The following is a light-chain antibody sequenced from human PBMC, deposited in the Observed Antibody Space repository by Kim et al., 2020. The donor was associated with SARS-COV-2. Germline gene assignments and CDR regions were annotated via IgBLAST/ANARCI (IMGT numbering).Light chain of an antibody. CDR2: GAS. Sequence: ASVGDRVTITCRASRGVNNWLAWFQQKPGEGPKLLIYGASYLKRGVPSRFSGSGYGTDFALTISSLQPEDFATYYCQQVNYFPFAFGPGTKVDIK. CDR3: QQVNYFPFA. J-gene: IGKJ3*01. CDR1: RGVNNW. V-gene: IGKV1-12*01.